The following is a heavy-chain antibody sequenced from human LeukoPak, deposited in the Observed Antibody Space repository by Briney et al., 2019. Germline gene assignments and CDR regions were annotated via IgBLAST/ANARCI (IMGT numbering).Heavy chain of an antibody. J-gene: IGHJ6*02. V-gene: IGHV1-69*04. CDR1: GGTFSSYA. CDR3: ARGGVAAAGSYCYYYGMDV. D-gene: IGHD6-13*01. CDR2: IIPILGIA. Sequence: SVKVSCKASGGTFSSYAISWVRQAPGQGLEWMGRIIPILGIANYAQKFKGRVTITADKSTSTAYMELSSLRAEDTAVYYCARGGVAAAGSYCYYYGMDVWGQGTTVTVSS.